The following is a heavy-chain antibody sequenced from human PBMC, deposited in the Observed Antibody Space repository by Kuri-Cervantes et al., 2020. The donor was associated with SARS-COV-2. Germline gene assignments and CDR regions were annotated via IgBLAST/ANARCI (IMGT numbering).Heavy chain of an antibody. J-gene: IGHJ3*02. D-gene: IGHD5-18*01. V-gene: IGHV4-59*01. Sequence: SETLSLTCTVSGGSISTYYWSWIRQPPGKGLEWIGEINHSGSTNYNPSLKSRVTISVDTSKNQFSLKLSSVTAADTAVYYSARDWGYSYAEGAFDIWGQGTMVTVSS. CDR1: GGSISTYY. CDR3: ARDWGYSYAEGAFDI. CDR2: INHSGST.